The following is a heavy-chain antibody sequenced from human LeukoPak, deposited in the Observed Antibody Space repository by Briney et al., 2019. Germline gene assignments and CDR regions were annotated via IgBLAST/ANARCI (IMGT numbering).Heavy chain of an antibody. D-gene: IGHD3-22*01. J-gene: IGHJ4*02. CDR2: ISYDGSNK. V-gene: IGHV3-30*04. CDR1: GFTFSSYA. CDR3: ARGAPSYYYDSSGYLFGDY. Sequence: GRSLRLSCAASGFTFSSYAMHWVHQAPGKGLEWVAVISYDGSNKYYADSVKGRFTISRDNSKNTLYLQMNSLRAEGTAVYYCARGAPSYYYDSSGYLFGDYWGQGTLVTVSS.